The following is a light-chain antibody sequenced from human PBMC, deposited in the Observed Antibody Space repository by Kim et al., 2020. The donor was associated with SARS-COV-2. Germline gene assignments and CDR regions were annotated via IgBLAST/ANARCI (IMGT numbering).Light chain of an antibody. CDR1: QSVSGW. J-gene: IGKJ1*01. V-gene: IGKV1-5*01. CDR3: QQYISSLT. Sequence: SASVGDKVTITGRASQSVSGWLAWYQQKPGKAPNLLIYDASSLGSGVPSRFSGTGSGTEFTLTISSLQPDDFATYYCQQYISSLTFGQGTKVDIK. CDR2: DAS.